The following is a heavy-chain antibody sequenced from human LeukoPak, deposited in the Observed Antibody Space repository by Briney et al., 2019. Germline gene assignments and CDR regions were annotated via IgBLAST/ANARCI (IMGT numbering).Heavy chain of an antibody. Sequence: PSGTLSLTCAVSGGSISSSSYYWGWIRQPPGKGLEWIGSIYYSGSTYYNPSLKSRVTISVDTSKNQFSLKLSSVTAADTAVYYCASGNSGSYYPVYWGQGTLVTVSS. CDR2: IYYSGST. J-gene: IGHJ4*02. D-gene: IGHD1-26*01. CDR1: GGSISSSSYY. CDR3: ASGNSGSYYPVY. V-gene: IGHV4-39*01.